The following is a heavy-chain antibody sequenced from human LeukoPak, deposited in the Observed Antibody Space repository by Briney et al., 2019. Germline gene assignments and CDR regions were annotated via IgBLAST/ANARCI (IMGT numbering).Heavy chain of an antibody. Sequence: QPGGSLRLSCAASGFTFSTYNMNWVRQAPGKGLEWVSYISSSSSTIYYADSVKGRFTISRDNAKNSLWLQMNSRRAEDTAVYYCARKDGYSSSWSFDYWGQGTLVTVSS. CDR2: ISSSSSTI. D-gene: IGHD6-13*01. V-gene: IGHV3-48*01. CDR3: ARKDGYSSSWSFDY. J-gene: IGHJ4*02. CDR1: GFTFSTYN.